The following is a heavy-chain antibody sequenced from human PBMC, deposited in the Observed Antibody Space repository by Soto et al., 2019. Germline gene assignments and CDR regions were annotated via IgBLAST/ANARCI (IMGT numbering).Heavy chain of an antibody. CDR3: ARGGDIVLVPAAIRI. Sequence: ASETLSLTCIVSGGSISNYYLSWIRQPPGKGLEWIGYIYYSGSTYYNPSLKSRVTISVDTSKNQFSLKLSSVTAADTAVYYCARGGDIVLVPAAIRIWGQGTTVTVSS. J-gene: IGHJ6*02. CDR1: GGSISNYY. D-gene: IGHD2-2*01. V-gene: IGHV4-30-4*01. CDR2: IYYSGST.